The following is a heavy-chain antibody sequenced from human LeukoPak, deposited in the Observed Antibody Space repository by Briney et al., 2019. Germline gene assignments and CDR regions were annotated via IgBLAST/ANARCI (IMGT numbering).Heavy chain of an antibody. CDR3: ARGGIFGVARTLYYYYYYMDV. J-gene: IGHJ6*03. Sequence: ASVKVSCKASGYTFTSYYMHWVRQAPGQGLEWMVIINPSGGSTSYAQKFQGRVTMTRDTSTSTVYMELSSLRSEDTAVYYCARGGIFGVARTLYYYYYYMDVWGKGTTVTVSS. V-gene: IGHV1-46*03. CDR1: GYTFTSYY. D-gene: IGHD3-3*01. CDR2: INPSGGST.